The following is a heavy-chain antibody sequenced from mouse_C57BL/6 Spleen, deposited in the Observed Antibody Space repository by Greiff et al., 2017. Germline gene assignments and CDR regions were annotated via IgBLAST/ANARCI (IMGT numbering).Heavy chain of an antibody. CDR1: GFTFSSYA. CDR3: ARGTFDV. J-gene: IGHJ1*03. Sequence: EVMLVESGGGLVKPGGSLKLSCAASGFTFSSYAMSWVRQTPEKRLEWVATISDGGSYTYYPDNVKGRFTISRDNAKNNRYLQMSHLKSEDTAMYYCARGTFDVWGTGTTVTVSS. D-gene: IGHD3-3*01. CDR2: ISDGGSYT. V-gene: IGHV5-4*03.